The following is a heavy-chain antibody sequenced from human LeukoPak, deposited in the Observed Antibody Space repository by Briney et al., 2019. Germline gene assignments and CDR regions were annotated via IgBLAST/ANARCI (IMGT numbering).Heavy chain of an antibody. CDR2: ISGSGGSI. Sequence: GGSLRLSCAASGFTFSSYAMSWVRQAPGKGLEWVSAISGSGGSIYYADSVKGRFTISRDNSKNTLYLQMNSLRAEDTAVYYCAKPRKYSSSWYYFDYWGQGTLVTVSS. V-gene: IGHV3-23*01. CDR3: AKPRKYSSSWYYFDY. D-gene: IGHD6-13*01. J-gene: IGHJ4*02. CDR1: GFTFSSYA.